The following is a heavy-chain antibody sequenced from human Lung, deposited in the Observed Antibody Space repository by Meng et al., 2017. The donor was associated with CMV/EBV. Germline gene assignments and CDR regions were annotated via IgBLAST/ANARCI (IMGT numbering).Heavy chain of an antibody. CDR3: LMNMC. CDR2: ISGSSGTP. V-gene: IGHV3-23*01. J-gene: IGHJ4*02. CDR1: GFNFSSHD. Sequence: GESLKISCTASGFNFSSHDINWVRQAPGEGLEWVSSISGSSGTPTYADSVTGRFTMSRDASKNTVFLQLRALRPEDTAIYYCLMNMCWGQGALVTVSS. D-gene: IGHD2/OR15-2a*01.